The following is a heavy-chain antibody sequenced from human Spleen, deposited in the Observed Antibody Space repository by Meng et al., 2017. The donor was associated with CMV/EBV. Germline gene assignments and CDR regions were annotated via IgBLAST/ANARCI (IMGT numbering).Heavy chain of an antibody. CDR1: GGSSSGYY. CDR3: ARAGIAARRGGVDY. J-gene: IGHJ4*02. V-gene: IGHV4-34*01. Sequence: VYGGSSSGYYWSWIRQPPGKGLEWIGEINHSGSTNYNPSLKSRVTISVDTSKNQFSLKLSSVTAADTAVYYCARAGIAARRGGVDYWGQGTLVTVSS. D-gene: IGHD6-6*01. CDR2: INHSGST.